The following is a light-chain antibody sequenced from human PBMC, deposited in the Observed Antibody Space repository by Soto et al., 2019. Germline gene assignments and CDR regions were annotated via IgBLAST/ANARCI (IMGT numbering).Light chain of an antibody. J-gene: IGKJ5*01. CDR1: QGIRSY. Sequence: IQLTQSPSSLSASVGDRVTITCRASQGIRSYLTWYQQKSGKAPKVLIYAASTLQTGVPSRFSGSGSGTDFTLTISSLQPEDFATYYCQQLNSYLITFGQGTRLEIK. V-gene: IGKV1-9*01. CDR2: AAS. CDR3: QQLNSYLIT.